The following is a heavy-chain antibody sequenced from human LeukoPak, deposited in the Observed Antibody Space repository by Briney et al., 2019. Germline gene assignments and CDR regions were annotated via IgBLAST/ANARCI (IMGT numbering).Heavy chain of an antibody. CDR3: ATGGLWIYAFDI. CDR1: SGSISSFY. Sequence: ASETLSFTGTVSSGSISSFYWSWIRQPPGKGLEWIRYIYYSGSTNYNPSLKNRVTIAVDTSKNQFSLKLSSVTAADTAVYYCATGGLWIYAFDIWGQGTMVTVSS. D-gene: IGHD5-18*01. V-gene: IGHV4-59*01. J-gene: IGHJ3*02. CDR2: IYYSGST.